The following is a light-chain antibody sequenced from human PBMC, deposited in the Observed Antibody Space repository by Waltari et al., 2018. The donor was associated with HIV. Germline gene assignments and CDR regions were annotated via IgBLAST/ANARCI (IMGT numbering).Light chain of an antibody. Sequence: ELVFTQTPGPLSLSPGESATHFGRASQSVNSSSLARYQQKPGQAPRLLRYRASNRATGIPDRFSGSAAGTEFTLSINSVETEDFVLYFGQQFGSSRFTFGPGTKVDF. J-gene: IGKJ3*01. CDR1: QSVNSSS. V-gene: IGKV3-20*01. CDR2: RAS. CDR3: QQFGSSRFT.